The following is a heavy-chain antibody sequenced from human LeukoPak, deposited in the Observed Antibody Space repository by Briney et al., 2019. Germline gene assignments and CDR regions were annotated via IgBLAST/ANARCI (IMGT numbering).Heavy chain of an antibody. D-gene: IGHD2-2*02. V-gene: IGHV1-69*06. CDR1: GGTFSSFG. CDR3: ARAISDCAIPNCYKGYFDY. J-gene: IGHJ4*02. CDR2: TIPIFGAK. Sequence: ASVKVSCKASGGTFSSFGITWVRQAPGQGLEWMGGTIPIFGAKHYAQKFRGRVTVTADNSTTTTYMELSSLRSEDTAVYYCARAISDCAIPNCYKGYFDYWGQGTLVTVSS.